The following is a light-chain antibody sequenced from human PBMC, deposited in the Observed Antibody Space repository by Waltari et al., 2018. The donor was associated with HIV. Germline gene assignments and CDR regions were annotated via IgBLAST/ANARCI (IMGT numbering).Light chain of an antibody. CDR2: RNN. Sequence: QSALTQPRSVSGSPGQSVTISCTGTSSDVGGYNYVSWYQQNPGTAPKLLIYRNNQRPSGVPDRFSGSKSGTSASLAISGLRSEDEADYYCAAWDDSLSGQVFGGGTKLTVL. V-gene: IGLV1-47*01. J-gene: IGLJ3*02. CDR3: AAWDDSLSGQV. CDR1: SSDVGGYNY.